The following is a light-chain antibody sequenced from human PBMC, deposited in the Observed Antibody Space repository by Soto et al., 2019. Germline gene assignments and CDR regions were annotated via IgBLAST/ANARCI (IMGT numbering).Light chain of an antibody. CDR2: GAS. Sequence: EIVLTQSPGTLSLSPGERATLSCRASQSVSSSYLAWYQQKPGQPPRLLIYGASSRATGIPDRFSGSGSGTDFTLTISRLEPEDFPVYYCQQYGSSLFGQGTRLEIK. V-gene: IGKV3-20*01. J-gene: IGKJ5*01. CDR3: QQYGSSL. CDR1: QSVSSSY.